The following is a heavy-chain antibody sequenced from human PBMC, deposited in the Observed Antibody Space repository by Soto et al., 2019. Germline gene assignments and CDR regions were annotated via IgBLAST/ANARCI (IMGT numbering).Heavy chain of an antibody. V-gene: IGHV4-39*01. D-gene: IGHD1-26*01. CDR2: IYYSGTT. CDR3: ARHGITGSYYDAFDI. CDR1: GFTVSSDY. J-gene: IGHJ3*02. Sequence: GSLRLSCAASGFTVSSDYMSWVRQAPGKGLEWIGSIYYSGTTFYNPSLKSRVTLSVDTSKNQFALKLSSVTAAETAVYYCARHGITGSYYDAFDIWAQGTMVTVSS.